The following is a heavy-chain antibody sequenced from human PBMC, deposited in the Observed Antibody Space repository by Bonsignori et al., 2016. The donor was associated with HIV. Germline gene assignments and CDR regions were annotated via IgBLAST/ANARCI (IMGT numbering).Heavy chain of an antibody. J-gene: IGHJ4*02. CDR1: GYTFTNFD. D-gene: IGHD3-10*01. CDR2: MNPNSGNT. V-gene: IGHV1-8*01. Sequence: ASVKVSCKASGYTFTNFDINWVRQAPGQGLEWMAWMNPNSGNTGYAQTFQGRVTLTRNTSISTAYMELSSLRSEDTAVYYCAREGARSPRGLGVMIPRPNFDYWGQGTLVTVSS. CDR3: AREGARSPRGLGVMIPRPNFDY.